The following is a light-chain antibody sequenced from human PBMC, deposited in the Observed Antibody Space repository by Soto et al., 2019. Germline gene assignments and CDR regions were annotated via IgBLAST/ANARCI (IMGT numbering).Light chain of an antibody. CDR1: NSDVGGYNY. CDR2: YVS. CDR3: SSHASSRTLV. J-gene: IGLJ1*01. Sequence: QSALTQPASVSGSPGQSITISCTGTNSDVGGYNYVSWYQHLPGKAPKLIIYYVSNRPSGVSDRFSGSKSGNTASLTISGLQAEDEADYYCSSHASSRTLVFGLGTKVTVL. V-gene: IGLV2-14*01.